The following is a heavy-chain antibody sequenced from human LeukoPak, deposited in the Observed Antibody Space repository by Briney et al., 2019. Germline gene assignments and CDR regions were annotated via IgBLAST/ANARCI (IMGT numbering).Heavy chain of an antibody. CDR2: ISTYNGNT. D-gene: IGHD3-22*01. J-gene: IGHJ4*02. V-gene: IGHV1-18*01. CDR3: ARDYNYYDSSGYYGY. CDR1: GYTFTSYG. Sequence: ASVKVSCKASGYTFTSYGISWVRQAPGQGLEWMGWISTYNGNTNYAQKLQGRVTMTTDTSTSTAYMELRSLRSDDTAVYYCARDYNYYDSSGYYGYWGQGTLVTVSS.